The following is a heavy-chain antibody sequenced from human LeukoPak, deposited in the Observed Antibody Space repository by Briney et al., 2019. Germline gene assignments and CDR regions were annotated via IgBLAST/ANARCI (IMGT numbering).Heavy chain of an antibody. CDR1: GFTFSNHW. CDR2: ISGDGSST. J-gene: IGHJ4*02. V-gene: IGHV3-74*01. D-gene: IGHD6-19*01. CDR3: ARRVRSTGWYIFDF. Sequence: GGSLRLSCAASGFTFSNHWMHWVRQAPGKGLVWVSRISGDGSSTSYADSVKGRFTISRDNAKNTLCLQMNSLGAEDTAVYYCARRVRSTGWYIFDFWGQGTLVTVSS.